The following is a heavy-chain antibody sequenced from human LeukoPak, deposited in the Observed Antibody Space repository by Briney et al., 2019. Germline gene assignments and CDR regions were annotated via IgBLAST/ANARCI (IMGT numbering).Heavy chain of an antibody. D-gene: IGHD2-2*01. Sequence: SQTLSLTCAVSGGSISSGDYYWSWIRQPPGKGLEWIGYIYYSGSTYYNPSLKSRVTISVDTSKNQSSLKLSSVTAADTAVYYCARGKGGCSSTSCYEGYGAFDIWGQGTMVTVSS. CDR1: GGSISSGDYY. CDR3: ARGKGGCSSTSCYEGYGAFDI. V-gene: IGHV4-30-4*08. CDR2: IYYSGST. J-gene: IGHJ3*02.